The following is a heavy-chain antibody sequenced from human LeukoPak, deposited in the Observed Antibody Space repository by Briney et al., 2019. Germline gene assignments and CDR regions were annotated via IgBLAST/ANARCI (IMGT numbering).Heavy chain of an antibody. Sequence: SEALSLTCAVYGGSFSGYYWRWIRQPPGKGLEWIGEINHSGSTNYNPSLKSRVTISVDTSKNQFSLKLSSVTAADTAVYYCARKRGYRYSSGWYHWGQGTLVTVSS. CDR2: INHSGST. CDR3: ARKRGYRYSSGWYH. CDR1: GGSFSGYY. V-gene: IGHV4-34*01. D-gene: IGHD6-19*01. J-gene: IGHJ5*02.